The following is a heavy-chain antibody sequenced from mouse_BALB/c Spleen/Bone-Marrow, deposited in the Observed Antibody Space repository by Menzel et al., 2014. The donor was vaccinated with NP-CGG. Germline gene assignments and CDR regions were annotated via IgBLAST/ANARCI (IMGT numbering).Heavy chain of an antibody. V-gene: IGHV1S22*01. Sequence: KQSGSELVRPGASVKLSCKASGCTFTSYWMHWVKQRHGQGLEWIGNIYPGSGSTNYDEKFKSKGTLTVDTSSSTAYMHLSSLTSEDSAVYYCTRGDGNYWYFDVWGAGTTVTVSS. CDR1: GCTFTSYW. CDR3: TRGDGNYWYFDV. D-gene: IGHD2-1*01. J-gene: IGHJ1*01. CDR2: IYPGSGST.